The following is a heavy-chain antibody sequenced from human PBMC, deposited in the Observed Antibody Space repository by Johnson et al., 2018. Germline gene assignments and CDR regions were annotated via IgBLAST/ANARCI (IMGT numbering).Heavy chain of an antibody. V-gene: IGHV3-72*01. CDR2: IRDKVNRYTT. Sequence: VQLVESGGGLVQPGGSLRLSCATSGFTFSDHYMDWVRQAPGKGLEWVARIRDKVNRYTTEYAASVKGRFTISRDDSTLYLQMNSLKTEDPALYYCLRDNKAHAFDVWGQGTMVTVSS. J-gene: IGHJ3*01. D-gene: IGHD1/OR15-1a*01. CDR3: LRDNKAHAFDV. CDR1: GFTFSDHY.